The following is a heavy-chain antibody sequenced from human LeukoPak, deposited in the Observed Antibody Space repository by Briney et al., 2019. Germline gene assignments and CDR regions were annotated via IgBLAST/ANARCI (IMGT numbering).Heavy chain of an antibody. CDR3: ARDPDSSGYYQYYFDY. Sequence: QPGRSLGLSCAASGFTFSSYAMHWVRQAPGKGLEWVAVISYDGSNKYYADSVKGRFTISRDNSKNTLYLQMNSLRAEDTAVYYCARDPDSSGYYQYYFDYWGQGTLVTVSS. CDR1: GFTFSSYA. J-gene: IGHJ4*02. CDR2: ISYDGSNK. D-gene: IGHD3-22*01. V-gene: IGHV3-30*04.